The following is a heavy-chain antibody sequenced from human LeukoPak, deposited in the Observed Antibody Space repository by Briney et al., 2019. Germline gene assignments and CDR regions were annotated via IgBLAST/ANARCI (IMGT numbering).Heavy chain of an antibody. CDR2: IYYSGST. V-gene: IGHV4-39*01. CDR3: ASVRRGFGELSKYYSYYYMDV. J-gene: IGHJ6*03. CDR1: GGSISSSTYY. Sequence: PSETLSLTCSVSGGSISSSTYYWGWSRQPPGKGLEWIGNIYYSGSTYHNPSLKSRVTISVDTSKNQFSLKLSSVTAADTAVYYCASVRRGFGELSKYYSYYYMDVWGKGTTVTISS. D-gene: IGHD3-10*01.